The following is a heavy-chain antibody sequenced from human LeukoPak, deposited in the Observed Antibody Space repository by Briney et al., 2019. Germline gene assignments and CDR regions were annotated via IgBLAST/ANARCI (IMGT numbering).Heavy chain of an antibody. D-gene: IGHD2-8*01. V-gene: IGHV1-8*03. CDR2: MNPNSGNT. CDR3: ARVTLDCTNGVCYTFDY. CDR1: GYTFTSYD. J-gene: IGHJ4*02. Sequence: GASVKVSCKASGYTFTSYDINWVRQATGQGLEWMGWMNPNSGNTGYVQKFQGRVTITRNTSISTAYMELSSLRSEDTAVYYCARVTLDCTNGVCYTFDYWGQGTLVTVSS.